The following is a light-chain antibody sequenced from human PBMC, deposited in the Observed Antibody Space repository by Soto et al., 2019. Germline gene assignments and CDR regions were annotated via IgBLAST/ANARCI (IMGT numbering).Light chain of an antibody. CDR2: EGS. CDR1: SSDVGSYNL. Sequence: QSVLTQPASVSGSPGQSITLSCTGTSSDVGSYNLVSWYQQHPGKAPKLMIYEGSKRPSGVSNRFSGSKSGNTASLTISGLQAGDEAAYYCSAYAGSSAPVLFGGGTKLTVL. V-gene: IGLV2-14*02. CDR3: SAYAGSSAPVL. J-gene: IGLJ2*01.